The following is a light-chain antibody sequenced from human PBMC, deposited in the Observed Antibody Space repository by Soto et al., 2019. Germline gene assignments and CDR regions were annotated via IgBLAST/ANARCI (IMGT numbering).Light chain of an antibody. V-gene: IGKV1-33*01. CDR1: QDIGNS. CDR2: GAS. Sequence: DLHMTQSPSSLSASVGDRVTFTCQATQDIGNSLNWYQQKPGKAPKLLIYGASDLEAGVPSRFSGSGSGTDFTFSISSLQPEDIATYYCQHYHDLPLTFGGGTKVDLK. CDR3: QHYHDLPLT. J-gene: IGKJ4*01.